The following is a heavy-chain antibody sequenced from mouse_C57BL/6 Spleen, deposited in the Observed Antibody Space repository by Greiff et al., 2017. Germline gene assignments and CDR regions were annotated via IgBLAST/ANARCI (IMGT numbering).Heavy chain of an antibody. V-gene: IGHV3-6*01. CDR1: GYSITSGYY. CDR2: ISYDGSN. CDR3: ANMGGYFDY. J-gene: IGHJ2*01. Sequence: VQLKESGPGLVKPSQSLSLTCSVTGYSITSGYYWNWIRQFPGNKLEWMGYISYDGSNNYNPSLKNRISITRDTSKNQFFLKLNSVTTEDTATYYCANMGGYFDYWGQGTTLTVSS.